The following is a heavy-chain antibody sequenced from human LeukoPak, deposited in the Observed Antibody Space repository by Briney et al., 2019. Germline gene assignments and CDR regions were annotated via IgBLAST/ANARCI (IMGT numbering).Heavy chain of an antibody. J-gene: IGHJ4*02. V-gene: IGHV3-30*04. D-gene: IGHD2-2*01. CDR3: ARLFRVVVPAANTHFDY. CDR1: GFTFSSYA. CDR2: ISYDGNNK. Sequence: GSLRLSCAASGFTFSSYAMHWVRQAAGKGLEWVAVISYDGNNKYYADTVKGRFTISRDNSKNTLYLQMNSLRAEDTAVYYCARLFRVVVPAANTHFDYWGQGTLVTVSS.